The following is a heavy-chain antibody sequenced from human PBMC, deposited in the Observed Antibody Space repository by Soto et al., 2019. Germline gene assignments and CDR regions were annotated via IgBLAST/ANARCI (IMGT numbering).Heavy chain of an antibody. V-gene: IGHV3-30-3*01. CDR1: GFTFSSYA. CDR2: ISYDGSNK. Sequence: PGGSLRLSCAASGFTFSSYAMHWVRQAPGKGLEWVAVISYDGSNKYYADSVKGRFTISRDNSKNTLYLQMNSLRAEDTAVYYCAREGCSSTSCYNGDAFDIWGQGTMVTV. CDR3: AREGCSSTSCYNGDAFDI. D-gene: IGHD2-2*02. J-gene: IGHJ3*02.